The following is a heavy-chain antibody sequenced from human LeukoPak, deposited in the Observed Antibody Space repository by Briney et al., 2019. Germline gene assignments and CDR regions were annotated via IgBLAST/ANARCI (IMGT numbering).Heavy chain of an antibody. CDR1: EFTFSNAL. V-gene: IGHV3-15*01. Sequence: GGSLRLSCAASEFTFSNALMTWVRQAPGKGLEWLGHIKSKSDGGTTDCAAPFKGRFTISRDDSRNTLYLQMNSLKTEDTAVYYCTTWDGVDWGQGTMVTVSS. CDR2: IKSKSDGGTT. D-gene: IGHD1-26*01. J-gene: IGHJ3*01. CDR3: TTWDGVD.